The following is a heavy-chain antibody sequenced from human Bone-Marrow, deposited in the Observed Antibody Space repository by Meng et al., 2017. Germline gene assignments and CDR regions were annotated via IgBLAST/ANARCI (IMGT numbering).Heavy chain of an antibody. V-gene: IGHV1-24*01. D-gene: IGHD3-10*01. CDR3: ARASITMVRGVIIISSFDY. J-gene: IGHJ4*02. CDR1: GYTLTELS. Sequence: ASVKVSCKVSGYTLTELSMHWVRQAPGKGLEWMGGFDPEDGETIYAQKFQGRVTLTEDTYTDTAYMELSSLSSEDTAVYYCARASITMVRGVIIISSFDYWGQGTLVTVSS. CDR2: FDPEDGET.